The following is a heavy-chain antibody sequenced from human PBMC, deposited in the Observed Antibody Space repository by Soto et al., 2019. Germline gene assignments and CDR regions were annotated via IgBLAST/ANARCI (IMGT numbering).Heavy chain of an antibody. V-gene: IGHV3-33*03. J-gene: IGHJ4*02. Sequence: QVQLVESGGSVVQPGRSLRLSCAVSGFTFSTYGMHWVRQAPGKGLEWVAVIWGDGSNKYHADSVKGRFTISRDNTKNILYLEMNSLRAEETVVYYWVSVFDTYYFDSWGQGTLVNVSS. CDR1: GFTFSTYG. CDR2: IWGDGSNK. CDR3: VSVFDTYYFDS. D-gene: IGHD3-3*02.